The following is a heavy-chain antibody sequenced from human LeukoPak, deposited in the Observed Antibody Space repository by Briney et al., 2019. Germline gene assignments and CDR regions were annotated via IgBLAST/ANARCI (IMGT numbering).Heavy chain of an antibody. V-gene: IGHV4-4*07. CDR2: IYTSGST. CDR1: GGSISNYY. Sequence: SETLSLTCTVSGGSISNYYWNWIRQPPGKGLEWIGRIYTSGSTNYNPSLKSRVTMSVDTSKNQFSLKLSSVTAADTAVYYCARVYMGPPYYYYYMDVWGKGTTVSISS. D-gene: IGHD3-10*01. CDR3: ARVYMGPPYYYYYMDV. J-gene: IGHJ6*03.